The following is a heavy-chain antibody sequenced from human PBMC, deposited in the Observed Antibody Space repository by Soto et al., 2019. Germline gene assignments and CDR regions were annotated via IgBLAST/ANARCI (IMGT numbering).Heavy chain of an antibody. CDR3: AKATPGVRDYYYMDV. V-gene: IGHV3-30*18. CDR2: ISYDGSNK. CDR1: GFTFSSYG. D-gene: IGHD1-1*01. Sequence: GGSLRLSCAASGFTFSSYGMHWVRQAPGKGLEWVAVISYDGSNKYYADSVKGRFTISRDNSKNTLYLQMNSLRAEDTAVYYCAKATPGVRDYYYMDVWGKGTTVTVSS. J-gene: IGHJ6*03.